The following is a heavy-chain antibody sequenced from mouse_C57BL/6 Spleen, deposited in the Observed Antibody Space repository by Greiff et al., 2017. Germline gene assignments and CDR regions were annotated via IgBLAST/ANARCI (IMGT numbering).Heavy chain of an antibody. J-gene: IGHJ3*01. CDR2: IYPRDGST. CDR1: GYTFTSYD. CDR3: ARSDTTVVETWFAY. Sequence: QVQLQQSGPELVKPGASVKLSCKASGYTFTSYDINWVKQRPGQGLEWIGWIYPRDGSTKYNEKFKGKATLTVDPSSSTAYMELHSLTSEDSAVYFCARSDTTVVETWFAYWGQGTLVTVSA. D-gene: IGHD1-1*01. V-gene: IGHV1-85*01.